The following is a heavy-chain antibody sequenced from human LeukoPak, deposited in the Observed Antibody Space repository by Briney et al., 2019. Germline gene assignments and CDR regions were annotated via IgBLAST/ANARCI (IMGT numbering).Heavy chain of an antibody. Sequence: GGSVRLSCAASGFTFDDYAMHGLRQAPGKGLEGVSGISWSSGSIGYAGSVKGRFTISRDNAKNSLYLQMNSLRAEDTALYYCAKGSQYQLLSYYFDYWGQGTLVTVSS. D-gene: IGHD2-2*01. CDR3: AKGSQYQLLSYYFDY. J-gene: IGHJ4*02. CDR1: GFTFDDYA. V-gene: IGHV3-9*01. CDR2: ISWSSGSI.